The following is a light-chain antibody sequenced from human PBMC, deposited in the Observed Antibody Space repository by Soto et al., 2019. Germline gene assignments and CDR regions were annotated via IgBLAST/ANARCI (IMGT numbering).Light chain of an antibody. CDR3: QPYNSYWT. Sequence: DIQMTQSPSTLSASVGDIVTITCRASQSISSWLAWYQQKPGKAPKLLIYDASSLESGVPSRFSGSGSGTEFTLTISSLKPDDFATDYFQPYNSYWTFGQGNKVEI. V-gene: IGKV1-5*01. CDR2: DAS. CDR1: QSISSW. J-gene: IGKJ1*01.